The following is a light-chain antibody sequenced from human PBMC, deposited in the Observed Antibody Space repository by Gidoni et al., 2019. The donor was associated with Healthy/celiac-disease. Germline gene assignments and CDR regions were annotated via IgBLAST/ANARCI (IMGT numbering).Light chain of an antibody. J-gene: IGKJ1*01. V-gene: IGKV2-24*01. CDR1: QSLVSSDGNTY. Sequence: DVVMTQTPLSSLVTLGQPASISCRSSQSLVSSDGNTYLSWLPQRPGQPPRLLIYKTSNRFSGVPDRFSGSGAGTDFPLTLSRVEAEDVGVYYCIQGSHFTRMFGQGTKVEIK. CDR3: IQGSHFTRM. CDR2: KTS.